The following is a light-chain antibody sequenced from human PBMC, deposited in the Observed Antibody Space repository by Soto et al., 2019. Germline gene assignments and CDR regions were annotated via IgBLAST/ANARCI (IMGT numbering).Light chain of an antibody. J-gene: IGKJ1*01. Sequence: IQMTQSPSSLSASVGDRVTITCRASQSISSYLIWHQQKPGKVPKLLIYAASTLRSGVPSRFSGSGSGRDFTLTISSLQPEDFATYYCLLDYSYFWAFGQGTKVDIK. V-gene: IGKV1-6*01. CDR1: QSISSY. CDR3: LLDYSYFWA. CDR2: AAS.